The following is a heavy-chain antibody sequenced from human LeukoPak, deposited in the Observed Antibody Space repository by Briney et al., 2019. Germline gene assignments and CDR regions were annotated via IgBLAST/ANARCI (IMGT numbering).Heavy chain of an antibody. CDR3: AREPRPPTDAFDI. CDR2: TYYRSKWYN. CDR1: GDSVSSNSAA. Sequence: SQTLSLTCAISGDSVSSNSAAWNWIRQSPSSGLEWLGRTYYRSKWYNDYAVSVKSRITINPDTSKNQFSLQLNSVTPEDTAVYYCAREPRPPTDAFDIWGQGTMVTVSS. V-gene: IGHV6-1*01. J-gene: IGHJ3*02.